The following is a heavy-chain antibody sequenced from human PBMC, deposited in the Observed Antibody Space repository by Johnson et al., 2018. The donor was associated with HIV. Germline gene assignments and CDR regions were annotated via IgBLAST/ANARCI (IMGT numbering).Heavy chain of an antibody. CDR2: IGTAGDT. J-gene: IGHJ3*02. CDR3: AKGRSGTTASIDAFDI. Sequence: VQLVESGGGLVKPGGSLRLSCAASGFTFSSYDMHWVRQATGKGLEWVSAIGTAGDTYYPGSVKGRFTISIDNSKNTLYLQMKSLRAEDTAVYYCAKGRSGTTASIDAFDIWGQGTMVTVSS. D-gene: IGHD1-7*01. V-gene: IGHV3-13*01. CDR1: GFTFSSYD.